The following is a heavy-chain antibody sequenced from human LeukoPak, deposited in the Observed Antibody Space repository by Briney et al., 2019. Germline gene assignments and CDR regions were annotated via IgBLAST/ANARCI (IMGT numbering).Heavy chain of an antibody. V-gene: IGHV4-4*07. CDR3: ARGVYYGSGNYYFSFDY. CDR1: GGSISSYY. D-gene: IGHD3-10*01. CDR2: IYTSGTT. J-gene: IGHJ4*02. Sequence: KSSETLSLTCTVSGGSISSYYWSWIRQPAGKGLEWIGHIYTSGTTSYNPSLKSRVTMSVDTSRNQFSLKLSSVTAADTAVYYCARGVYYGSGNYYFSFDYWGQGTLVTVSS.